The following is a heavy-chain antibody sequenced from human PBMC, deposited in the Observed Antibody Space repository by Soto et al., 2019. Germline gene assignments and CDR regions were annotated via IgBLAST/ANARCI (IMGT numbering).Heavy chain of an antibody. D-gene: IGHD3-22*01. CDR1: GFTFSSYA. J-gene: IGHJ4*02. V-gene: IGHV3-23*01. Sequence: PGGSLRLSCAASGFTFSSYAMSWVRQAPGKGLEWVSAISGSGGSTYYADSVKGRFTISRDNSKNTLYLQMNSLRAEDTAVYYCAKDSDYDSSGYSPLFGYWGQGTLVTVSS. CDR3: AKDSDYDSSGYSPLFGY. CDR2: ISGSGGST.